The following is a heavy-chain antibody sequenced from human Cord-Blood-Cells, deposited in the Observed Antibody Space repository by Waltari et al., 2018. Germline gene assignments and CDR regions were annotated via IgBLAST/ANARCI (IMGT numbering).Heavy chain of an antibody. Sequence: QVQRVQSGAEVKKPGSSVKVSCKASGGTFSSYAISWVRQAPGKGLGWMGGIIPSFGTANYAQKFQGRVTITADKSTSTAYMELSSLRSEDTAVYYCASPEIAHAFDIWGQGTMVTVSS. CDR1: GGTFSSYA. J-gene: IGHJ3*02. CDR3: ASPEIAHAFDI. CDR2: IIPSFGTA. V-gene: IGHV1-69*06. D-gene: IGHD2-21*01.